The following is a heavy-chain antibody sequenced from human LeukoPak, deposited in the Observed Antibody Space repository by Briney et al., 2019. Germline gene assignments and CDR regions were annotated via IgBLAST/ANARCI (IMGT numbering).Heavy chain of an antibody. Sequence: PGESLKISCKGSGYSFTSYWIGWVRQMPGKGLEWMGIIYPGDSDTRYSPSFQGQVTISADKSISTAYLQWSSLKASDTAMYYCARAERPAGFMVRGDKYYFDYWGQGTLVTVSS. J-gene: IGHJ4*02. V-gene: IGHV5-51*01. CDR2: IYPGDSDT. D-gene: IGHD3-10*01. CDR1: GYSFTSYW. CDR3: ARAERPAGFMVRGDKYYFDY.